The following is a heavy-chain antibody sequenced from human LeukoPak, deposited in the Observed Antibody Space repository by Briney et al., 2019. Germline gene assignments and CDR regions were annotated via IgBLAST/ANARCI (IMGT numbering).Heavy chain of an antibody. J-gene: IGHJ4*02. CDR2: ISYDGSNK. D-gene: IGHD6-13*01. CDR1: GFTFSSYG. CDR3: AKDSPFRVQYFHRIAAADY. V-gene: IGHV3-30*18. Sequence: QSGGSLRLSCAASGFTFSSYGMHWVRQAPGKGLEWVAVISYDGSNKYYADSVKGRFTISRDNSKNTLYLQMNSLRAEDTAVYYCAKDSPFRVQYFHRIAAADYWGQGTLVTVSS.